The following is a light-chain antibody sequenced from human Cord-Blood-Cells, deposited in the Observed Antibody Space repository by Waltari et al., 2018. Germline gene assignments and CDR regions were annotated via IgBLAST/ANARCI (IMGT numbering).Light chain of an antibody. V-gene: IGKV1-39*01. CDR1: QSISSY. Sequence: DIQMVQSPSSLSASVGDRVTITCRASQSISSYLNCYQQKPGKAPKLLIYAASSLQSGVPSRFSGSGSGTDVTLTISSLQPEDFATYYCQQSYSTLSLTFGGGTKVEIK. CDR3: QQSYSTLSLT. CDR2: AAS. J-gene: IGKJ4*01.